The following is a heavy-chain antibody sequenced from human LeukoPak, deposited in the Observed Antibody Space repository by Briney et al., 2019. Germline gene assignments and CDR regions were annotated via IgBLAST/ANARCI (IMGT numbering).Heavy chain of an antibody. J-gene: IGHJ4*02. Sequence: PGGSLRLSCAASGFTFSSYGMHWVRQAPGKGLEWVAVISYDGSNKYYADSVKGRFTISRDNSKNTMYLQMNSLRAEDTAVYYCAKDSHYGSGSHHYYFDYWGQGTLVTVSS. CDR3: AKDSHYGSGSHHYYFDY. CDR1: GFTFSSYG. CDR2: ISYDGSNK. D-gene: IGHD3-10*01. V-gene: IGHV3-30*18.